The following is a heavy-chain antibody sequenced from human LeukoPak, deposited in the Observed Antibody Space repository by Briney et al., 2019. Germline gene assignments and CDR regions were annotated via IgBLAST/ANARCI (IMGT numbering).Heavy chain of an antibody. CDR2: INHSGST. V-gene: IGHV4-34*01. CDR3: ARHLHFWSGYYSYYFDY. CDR1: GGSFSGYY. J-gene: IGHJ4*02. Sequence: SETLSLTCAVYGGSFSGYYWSWIRQPPGKGLEWIGEINHSGSTNYNPSLKSRVTISVDTSKNQFSLKLSSVTAADTAVYYCARHLHFWSGYYSYYFDYWGQGTLVTVSS. D-gene: IGHD3-3*02.